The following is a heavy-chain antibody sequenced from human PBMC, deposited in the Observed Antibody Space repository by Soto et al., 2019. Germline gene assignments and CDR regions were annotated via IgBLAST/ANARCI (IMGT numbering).Heavy chain of an antibody. CDR1: GGSISSYY. CDR2: IYYSGST. V-gene: IGHV4-59*01. CDR3: ARVLGYCSGGSCYHDY. D-gene: IGHD2-15*01. Sequence: PSETLSLTCTVSGGSISSYYWSWIRQPPGKGLEWIGYIYYSGSTNYNPSLKSRVTISVDTSKNQFSLKLSSVTAADTAVYYCARVLGYCSGGSCYHDYWGQGTLVTVSS. J-gene: IGHJ4*02.